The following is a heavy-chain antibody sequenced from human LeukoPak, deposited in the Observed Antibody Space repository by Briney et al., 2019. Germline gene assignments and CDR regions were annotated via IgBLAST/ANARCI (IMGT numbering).Heavy chain of an antibody. J-gene: IGHJ5*02. V-gene: IGHV1-69*10. CDR1: GGTFTVYT. CDR2: IIPILGIA. D-gene: IGHD3-3*01. Sequence: ASVKVSCKASGGTFTVYTISWVRQAPGQGLEWMGGIIPILGIANYAQKLQGRVTITADKSTSTAYMELSSLRSEDTAVYYCANFWSGSVVGNWFDHWGQGTLVTVSS. CDR3: ANFWSGSVVGNWFDH.